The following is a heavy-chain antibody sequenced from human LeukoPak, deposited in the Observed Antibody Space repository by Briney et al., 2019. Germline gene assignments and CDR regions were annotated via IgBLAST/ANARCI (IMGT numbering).Heavy chain of an antibody. Sequence: EASVKVSCKASGYTFTGYYMHWVRQAPGQGLEWMGWINPNSGGTNYAQKFQGWVTMTRDTSISTAYMELSRLRSDDTAVYYCARDTALYSSGWLSYWGQGTLVTVSS. V-gene: IGHV1-2*04. D-gene: IGHD6-19*01. CDR2: INPNSGGT. CDR3: ARDTALYSSGWLSY. CDR1: GYTFTGYY. J-gene: IGHJ4*02.